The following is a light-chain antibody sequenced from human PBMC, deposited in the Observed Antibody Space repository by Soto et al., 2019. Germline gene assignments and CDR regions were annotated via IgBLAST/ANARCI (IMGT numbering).Light chain of an antibody. CDR3: QSYDTTLSGLV. V-gene: IGLV1-40*01. Sequence: QAVVTQPPSVSGAPGQRVNISCSGSASNLGAKYAVHWYQHLPGTAPKLLIYDNIHRPSGVPDRFSGSKSDTSASLAITGLQAEDEADYYCQSYDTTLSGLVFGGGTKVTVL. CDR2: DNI. CDR1: ASNLGAKYA. J-gene: IGLJ3*02.